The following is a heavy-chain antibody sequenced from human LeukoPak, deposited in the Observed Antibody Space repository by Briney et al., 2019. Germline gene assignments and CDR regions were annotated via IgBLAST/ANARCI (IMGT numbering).Heavy chain of an antibody. CDR3: ARAQGNGLIDF. CDR2: IYHSGST. V-gene: IGHV4-4*08. D-gene: IGHD3/OR15-3a*01. J-gene: IGHJ4*02. CDR1: GASISSYY. Sequence: SETLSLTCSVSGASISSYYWSWIRQPPGRGLEWIGYIYHSGSTNYNPSLKSRVTISLDTSRNQFSLRLSSVTAADTADYYCARAQGNGLIDFWGQGTLVTVSS.